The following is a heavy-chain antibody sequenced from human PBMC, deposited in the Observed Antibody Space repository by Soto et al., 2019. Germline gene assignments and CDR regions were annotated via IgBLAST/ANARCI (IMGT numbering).Heavy chain of an antibody. Sequence: PGGSLRLSCAASGFTFSSYGMHWVRQAPGKGLEWVAVISYDGSNKYYADSVKGRFTISRDNSKNTLYLQMNSLRAEDTAVYYCAKEGEEMASHFDYWGQGTLVTVSS. CDR3: AKEGEEMASHFDY. V-gene: IGHV3-30*18. CDR2: ISYDGSNK. J-gene: IGHJ4*02. D-gene: IGHD3-16*01. CDR1: GFTFSSYG.